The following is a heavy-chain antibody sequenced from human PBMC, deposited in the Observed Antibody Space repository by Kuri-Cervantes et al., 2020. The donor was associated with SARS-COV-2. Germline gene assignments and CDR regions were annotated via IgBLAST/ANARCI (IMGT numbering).Heavy chain of an antibody. CDR1: GFPFSSYA. Sequence: GESLKIPCSASGFPFSSYAMNWVRQAPGKGLEWVAGISGNGARTYYAVSVKGRFSISRDKAKNTLYLQMDSLRAEDTAVYYCSKDANSSGWYDYWGQGTLVTVSS. D-gene: IGHD6-19*01. CDR3: SKDANSSGWYDY. CDR2: ISGNGART. V-gene: IGHV3-23*01. J-gene: IGHJ4*02.